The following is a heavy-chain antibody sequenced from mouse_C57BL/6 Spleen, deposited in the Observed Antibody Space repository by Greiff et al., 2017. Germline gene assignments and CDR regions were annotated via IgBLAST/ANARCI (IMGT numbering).Heavy chain of an antibody. Sequence: QVQLKQSGAELARPGASVKLSCKASGYTFTSSGISWVKQRTGQGLEWIGEIYPRSGNTYYNEKFKGKATLTADKSSSTAYMELRSLTSEDSAVYVCARSTYEYYYFDYWGQGTTLTVSS. V-gene: IGHV1-81*01. CDR3: ARSTYEYYYFDY. J-gene: IGHJ2*01. D-gene: IGHD2-4*01. CDR2: IYPRSGNT. CDR1: GYTFTSSG.